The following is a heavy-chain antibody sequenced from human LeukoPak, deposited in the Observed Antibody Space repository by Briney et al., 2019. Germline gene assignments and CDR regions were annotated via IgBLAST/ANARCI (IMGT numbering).Heavy chain of an antibody. CDR3: ARHRRVTPFDY. D-gene: IGHD2-21*02. CDR2: INHSGST. J-gene: IGHJ4*02. CDR1: GGSFSGYY. Sequence: SETLSLTCAVYGGSFSGYYWSWIRQPPGKGLEWIGEINHSGSTNYNPSLKSRVTISVDTSKNQFSLKLSSVTAANTAVYYCARHRRVTPFDYWGQGTLVTVSS. V-gene: IGHV4-34*01.